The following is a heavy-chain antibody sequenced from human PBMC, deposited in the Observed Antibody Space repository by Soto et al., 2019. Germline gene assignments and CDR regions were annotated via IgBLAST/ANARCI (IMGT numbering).Heavy chain of an antibody. CDR1: GFTFSSYA. D-gene: IGHD3-10*01. V-gene: IGHV3-23*01. CDR2: ISGSGGST. CDR3: AKRITMVRGVVTPYYAMDF. J-gene: IGHJ6*02. Sequence: GGSLRLSCAASGFTFSSYAMSWVRQAPGKGLEWVSAISGSGGSTYYADSVKGRFTISRDNSKNTLYLQMNSLRAEDTAVYYWAKRITMVRGVVTPYYAMDFWGQGCTVTVSS.